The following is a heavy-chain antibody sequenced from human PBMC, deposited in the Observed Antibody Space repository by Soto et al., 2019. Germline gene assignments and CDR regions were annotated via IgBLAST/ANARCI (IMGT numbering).Heavy chain of an antibody. Sequence: EASVKVSCNASGYTLTSYGMHWVRQAPGQRLEWMGGINAANAETKYSPKFQGRVTITRDTSASTASMELSRLRSEDTAVYYCVRRHVSATGIDWFDPRGQRTLVTV. V-gene: IGHV1-3*01. D-gene: IGHD6-13*01. CDR2: INAANAET. J-gene: IGHJ5*02. CDR1: GYTLTSYG. CDR3: VRRHVSATGIDWFDP.